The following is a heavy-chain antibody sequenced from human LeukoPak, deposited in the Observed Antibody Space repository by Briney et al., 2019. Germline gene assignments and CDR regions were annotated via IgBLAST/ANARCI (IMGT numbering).Heavy chain of an antibody. CDR1: GFTFGDYA. Sequence: GGSLRLSCTASGFTFGDYAMSWVRQAPGKGLEWVGFIRSKAYGGTTEYAASVKGRFTISRDDSKSIAYLQMNSLKTEDTAVYYCTRESGSYWEYYFDYWGQGTLVTVSS. V-gene: IGHV3-49*04. CDR2: IRSKAYGGTT. J-gene: IGHJ4*02. CDR3: TRESGSYWEYYFDY. D-gene: IGHD1-26*01.